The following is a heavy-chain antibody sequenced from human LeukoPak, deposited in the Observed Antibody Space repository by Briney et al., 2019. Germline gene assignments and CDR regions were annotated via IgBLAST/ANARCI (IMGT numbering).Heavy chain of an antibody. CDR3: AAELYGGNSDCCNFEM. Sequence: SVRVSCKTSGFTFSTSAVQWVRQARGQPPEWIGWIIVGSGVTNYAHGLQGRLTITRDMSTSTSYMELSGLTFDDTAVYYCAAELYGGNSDCCNFEMWGRGTLVTVSS. CDR2: IIVGSGVT. D-gene: IGHD4-23*01. J-gene: IGHJ3*02. CDR1: GFTFSTSA. V-gene: IGHV1-58*01.